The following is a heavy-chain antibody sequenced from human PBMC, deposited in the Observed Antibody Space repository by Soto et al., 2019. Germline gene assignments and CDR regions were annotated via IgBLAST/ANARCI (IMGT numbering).Heavy chain of an antibody. CDR1: GYTFTSYA. CDR2: INAGNGNT. D-gene: IGHD3-22*01. Sequence: QVQLVQSGAEVKKPGASVKVSCKASGYTFTSYAMHWVRQAPGQRLEWMGWINAGNGNTKYSQKFQGRVTITRDTSASTAYMELSSLRSEDTAVYYCASRPSFTYYYDSSGTGLDYWGQGTLVTVSS. CDR3: ASRPSFTYYYDSSGTGLDY. J-gene: IGHJ4*02. V-gene: IGHV1-3*01.